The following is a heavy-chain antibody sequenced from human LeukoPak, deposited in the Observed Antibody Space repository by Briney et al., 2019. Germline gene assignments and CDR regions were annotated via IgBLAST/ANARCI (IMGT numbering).Heavy chain of an antibody. V-gene: IGHV1-46*01. CDR2: INPSGGST. J-gene: IGHJ3*02. D-gene: IGHD4-17*01. Sequence: ASVKVSCKASGYTFTSYYMHWVRQAPGEGLEWMGIINPSGGSTSYAQKFQGRVTMTRDTSISTAYMELSSLRSEDTAVYYCARVRYDAFDIWGQGTMVTVSS. CDR1: GYTFTSYY. CDR3: ARVRYDAFDI.